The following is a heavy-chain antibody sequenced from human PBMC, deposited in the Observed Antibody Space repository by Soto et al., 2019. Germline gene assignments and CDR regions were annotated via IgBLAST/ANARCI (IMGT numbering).Heavy chain of an antibody. V-gene: IGHV4-30-2*01. J-gene: IGHJ5*02. Sequence: SETLSLTCAVSGGSISSGGYSWSWIRQPPGKGLEWIGYIYHSGSTYYNPSLKSRVTISVDRSKNQFSLKLSSVTAADTAVYYCARATYYYDSSGYYSWFDPWGQGTLVTVSS. CDR3: ARATYYYDSSGYYSWFDP. CDR1: GGSISSGGYS. CDR2: IYHSGST. D-gene: IGHD3-22*01.